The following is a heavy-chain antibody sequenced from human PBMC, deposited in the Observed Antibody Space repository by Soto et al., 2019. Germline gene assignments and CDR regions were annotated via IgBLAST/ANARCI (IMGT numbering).Heavy chain of an antibody. J-gene: IGHJ5*02. D-gene: IGHD6-13*01. Sequence: QVQLVQSGAEVKKPGASVKVSCKASGYTFTSYGISWVRQAPGQGLEWMGWISAYNGNRNYAQKPQGRVTMTTDTSTSTAYMELRSLRSDDTAVYYCARYYTSSWYIAVPGNNWFDPWGQGTLVTVSS. CDR3: ARYYTSSWYIAVPGNNWFDP. CDR1: GYTFTSYG. CDR2: ISAYNGNR. V-gene: IGHV1-18*01.